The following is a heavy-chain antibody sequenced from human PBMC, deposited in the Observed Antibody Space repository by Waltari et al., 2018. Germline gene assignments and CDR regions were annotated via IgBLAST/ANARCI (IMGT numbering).Heavy chain of an antibody. Sequence: EEQIVETGGGLVQPGDSLRVSCTVSGFTFRSYWMHWVRQGPGKGLEGVSRIDGDGGVTNYADFVRGRFTISRDNAKDTVYLQMNNLRVEDTAVYYCALYCSGGSCLRADVWGQGTTVTVSS. CDR2: IDGDGGVT. J-gene: IGHJ6*02. CDR1: GFTFRSYW. V-gene: IGHV3-74*01. CDR3: ALYCSGGSCLRADV. D-gene: IGHD2-15*01.